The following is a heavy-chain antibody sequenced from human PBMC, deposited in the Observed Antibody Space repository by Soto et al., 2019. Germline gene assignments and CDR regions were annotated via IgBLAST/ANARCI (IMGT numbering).Heavy chain of an antibody. Sequence: PSETLSLTCTVSGGSISNSSFYWGWFRQPPGKGLEWIGSIYYTGSTYSNPSLKSRVTISVDKSKNQFSLKLSSVTAADTAVYYCAAYYYDSSGIFDYWGQGTLVTVSS. CDR3: AAYYYDSSGIFDY. D-gene: IGHD3-22*01. CDR1: GGSISNSSFY. J-gene: IGHJ4*02. CDR2: IYYTGST. V-gene: IGHV4-39*07.